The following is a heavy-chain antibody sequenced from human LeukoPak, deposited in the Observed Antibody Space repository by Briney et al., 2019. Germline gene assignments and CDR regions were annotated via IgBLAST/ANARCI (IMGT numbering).Heavy chain of an antibody. CDR3: ARGLRYFDWLYGGYWYFDL. CDR2: INTNTRNP. CDR1: GYTFTSYA. V-gene: IGHV7-4-1*02. D-gene: IGHD3-9*01. J-gene: IGHJ2*01. Sequence: ASVKLSCKASGYTFTSYAMNWVRQAPGQGLEWMGWINTNTRNPTYTQGFTGRFVFSSDTSVSTAYLQISSLKAEDTAVYYCARGLRYFDWLYGGYWYFDLWGRGTLVTVSS.